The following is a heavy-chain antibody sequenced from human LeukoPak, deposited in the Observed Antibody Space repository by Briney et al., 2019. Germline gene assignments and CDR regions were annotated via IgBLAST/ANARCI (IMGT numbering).Heavy chain of an antibody. CDR3: ARDVSDSSGYVDY. J-gene: IGHJ4*02. CDR2: INHSGST. D-gene: IGHD3-22*01. V-gene: IGHV4-34*01. CDR1: GGSFSGYY. Sequence: SETLSLTCAVYGGSFSGYYWSWIRQPPGKGLEWIGEINHSGSTNYNPSLKSRVTISVETSKNQFSLKLSSVTAADTAVYYCARDVSDSSGYVDYWGQGTLVTVSS.